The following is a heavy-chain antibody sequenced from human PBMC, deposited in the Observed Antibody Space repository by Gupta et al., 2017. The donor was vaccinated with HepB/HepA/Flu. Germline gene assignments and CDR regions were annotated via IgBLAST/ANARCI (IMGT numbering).Heavy chain of an antibody. V-gene: IGHV3-23*01. CDR3: AKGHYDTSGYYYNY. CDR1: GFNFRSYG. Sequence: VQLLESGGGLVQPGGSLILSCAASGFNFRSYGVSWVRQAPGKGLDGVSCIRGSGGGTYYAESVKGRFNISRDKSKNTLYLQMSSLRAEDTAVYYCAKGHYDTSGYYYNYWGQGTLVTVAS. CDR2: IRGSGGGT. J-gene: IGHJ4*02. D-gene: IGHD3-22*01.